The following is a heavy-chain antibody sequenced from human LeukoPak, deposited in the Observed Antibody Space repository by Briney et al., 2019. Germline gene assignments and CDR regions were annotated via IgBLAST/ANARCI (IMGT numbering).Heavy chain of an antibody. CDR2: IYYSGST. CDR1: GGSISSYY. CDR3: ARAMIVEYNWFDP. J-gene: IGHJ5*02. D-gene: IGHD3-22*01. Sequence: SETLSLTCTVSGGSISSYYWSWIRQPPGKGLEWIGYIYYSGSTNYNPSLKSRVTISVDTSKNQFSLKLSSVTAADTAVYYCARAMIVEYNWFDPWGQGTLVTVSS. V-gene: IGHV4-59*08.